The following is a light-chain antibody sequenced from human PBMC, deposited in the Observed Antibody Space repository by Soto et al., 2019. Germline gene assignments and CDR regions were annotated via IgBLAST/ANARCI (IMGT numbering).Light chain of an antibody. V-gene: IGKV3-15*01. Sequence: EIVMTQSPATLSVSPGERATLSCRASQSVSSNLAWYQQKPGQAPRLLIYRASTRATGIPARFSGSGSGTDVTLTITSLQSEDFAGYYCQHYHNWPPWTFGQGTKVEIK. CDR1: QSVSSN. J-gene: IGKJ1*01. CDR2: RAS. CDR3: QHYHNWPPWT.